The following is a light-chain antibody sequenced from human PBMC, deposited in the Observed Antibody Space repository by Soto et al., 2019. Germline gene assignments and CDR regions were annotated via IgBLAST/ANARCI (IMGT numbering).Light chain of an antibody. CDR2: AAS. J-gene: IGKJ1*01. Sequence: EMLMTQSPATLSVSPGERATLSCRASQSVSSNLVCFQHKRGQAPRLLIYAASTRATTIPARFSGSGSGTEFTLTISSLQSEDFAVYYCQQYNNWPQTFGQGTKVDIK. CDR1: QSVSSN. CDR3: QQYNNWPQT. V-gene: IGKV3-15*01.